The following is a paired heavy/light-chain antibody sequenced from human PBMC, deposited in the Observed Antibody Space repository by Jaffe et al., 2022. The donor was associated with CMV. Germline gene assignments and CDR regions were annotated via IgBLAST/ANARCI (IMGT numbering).Light chain of an antibody. CDR2: AAS. CDR1: QSISSNY. Sequence: EIVLTQSPGSLSLSPGERATLSCRASQSISSNYLAWYQQKPGQAPSLLIYAASYRASGIPDRFRGSGSGTDFTLTISRLEPEDFAVYYCQQYGSSRTFGQGTKVEIK. CDR3: QQYGSSRT. J-gene: IGKJ1*01. V-gene: IGKV3-20*01.
Heavy chain of an antibody. CDR1: GGSISPFY. Sequence: QVQLQESGPGLVKPSETLSLTCTVSGGSISPFYWSWIRQSAGKGLEWIGRIYVSGSTNYNPSLERRVTMSLDTSKNQFSLKLNSVTAADTAVYYCARGGYYDTKGGAFDYWGQGTLVTVSS. J-gene: IGHJ4*02. CDR3: ARGGYYDTKGGAFDY. V-gene: IGHV4-4*07. CDR2: IYVSGST. D-gene: IGHD3-3*01.